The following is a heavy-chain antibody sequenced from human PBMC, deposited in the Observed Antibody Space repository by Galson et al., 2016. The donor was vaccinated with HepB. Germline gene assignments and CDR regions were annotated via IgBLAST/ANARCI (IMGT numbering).Heavy chain of an antibody. CDR3: ARDGRLHCSGGSCYSVYYYGMDV. J-gene: IGHJ6*02. V-gene: IGHV4-59*01. Sequence: SETLSLTCTVSGGSISSSYWSWIRQPPGKGLEWIGYIYYSGSTNYNPSLKSRVTISVDTSKNQFSLELSSVTAADTAVYYCARDGRLHCSGGSCYSVYYYGMDVWGQGTTVTVPS. D-gene: IGHD2-15*01. CDR1: GGSISSSY. CDR2: IYYSGST.